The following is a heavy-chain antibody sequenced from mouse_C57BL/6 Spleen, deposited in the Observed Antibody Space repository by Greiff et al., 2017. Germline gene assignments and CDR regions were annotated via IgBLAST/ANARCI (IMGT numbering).Heavy chain of an antibody. D-gene: IGHD1-1*01. Sequence: QVHVKQPGAELVKPGASVKVSCKASGYTFTSYWMHWVKQRPGQGLEWIGRIHPSDSDTNYNQKFKGKATLTVDKSSSTAYMQLSSLTSEDSAVYYCARRTTIGEYAMDYWGQGTSVTVSS. CDR2: IHPSDSDT. J-gene: IGHJ4*01. V-gene: IGHV1-74*01. CDR3: ARRTTIGEYAMDY. CDR1: GYTFTSYW.